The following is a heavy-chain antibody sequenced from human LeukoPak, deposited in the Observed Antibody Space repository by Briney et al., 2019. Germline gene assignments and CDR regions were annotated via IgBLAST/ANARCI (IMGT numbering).Heavy chain of an antibody. J-gene: IGHJ6*02. CDR3: ARERQQLVMVYYYGMDV. Sequence: GGSLRLSCAASGFTFRSYAMHWVRQAPGKGLAWVAVISYDGSNKYYADCVKGRFTISRDNSKNTLYLQMNSLRAEDTAVYYCARERQQLVMVYYYGMDVWGQGTTVTVSS. CDR1: GFTFRSYA. D-gene: IGHD6-13*01. CDR2: ISYDGSNK. V-gene: IGHV3-30*04.